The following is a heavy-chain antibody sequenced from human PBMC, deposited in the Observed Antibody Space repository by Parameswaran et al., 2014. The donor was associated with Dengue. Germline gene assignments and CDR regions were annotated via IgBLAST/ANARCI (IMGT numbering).Heavy chain of an antibody. D-gene: IGHD3-3*01. V-gene: IGHV3-15*01. J-gene: IGHJ6*02. Sequence: GGSLETSPCAASGFTFSNARMSWVRQAPGKGLEWVGRIKSKTDGGTTDYAAPVKGRFTISRDDSKNTLYLQMNSLKTEDTAVYYCTTDIGVDVWGQGTTVTVSS. CDR3: TTDIGVDV. CDR2: IKSKTDGGTT. CDR1: GFTFSNAR.